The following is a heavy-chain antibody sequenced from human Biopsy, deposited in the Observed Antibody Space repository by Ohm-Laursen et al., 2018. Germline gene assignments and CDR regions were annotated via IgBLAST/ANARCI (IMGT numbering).Heavy chain of an antibody. CDR3: GNEVHGRDY. CDR1: GKTFSDYY. J-gene: IGHJ4*02. D-gene: IGHD2-15*01. CDR2: INQSGRT. Sequence: SKTLSLTCEVYGKTFSDYYWSWIRQPPGKGLEWIGQINQSGRTNYNPSLKSRVNISADKSNNQFSLKLTSVTSADTAVYFCGNEVHGRDYWGLGALVTVSS. V-gene: IGHV4-34*08.